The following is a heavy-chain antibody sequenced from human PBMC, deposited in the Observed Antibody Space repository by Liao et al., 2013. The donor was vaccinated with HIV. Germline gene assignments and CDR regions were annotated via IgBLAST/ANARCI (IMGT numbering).Heavy chain of an antibody. V-gene: IGHV4-61*02. D-gene: IGHD2-21*01. J-gene: IGHJ5*02. CDR3: AREGDLWYNWFDP. Sequence: QVQLQESGPGLVKPSQTLSLTCTVSGGSISSGTYYWSWIRQPAGKGLEWIGRIDTSGSTNYNPSLKSRVTMSVDTSKNQFSLKLSSVTAADTAVYYCAREGDLWYNWFDPWGQGTLVTVSS. CDR2: IDTSGST. CDR1: GGSISSGTYY.